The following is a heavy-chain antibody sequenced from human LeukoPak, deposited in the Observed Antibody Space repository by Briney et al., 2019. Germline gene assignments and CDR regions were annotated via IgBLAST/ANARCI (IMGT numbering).Heavy chain of an antibody. V-gene: IGHV3-21*01. J-gene: IGHJ6*04. Sequence: GGSLRLSCAASGFTFSSYSMNWVRQAPGKGLEWVSSISSSSSYIYYADSVKGRLTISRDNAKNSPYLQMNSLRAEDTAVYYCARGRYCSSTSCYSYGMDVWGKGTTVTVSS. CDR1: GFTFSSYS. CDR2: ISSSSSYI. D-gene: IGHD2-2*01. CDR3: ARGRYCSSTSCYSYGMDV.